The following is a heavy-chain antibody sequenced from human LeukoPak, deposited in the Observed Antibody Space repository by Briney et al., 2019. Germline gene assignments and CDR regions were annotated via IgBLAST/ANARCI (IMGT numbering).Heavy chain of an antibody. Sequence: TGGSLRLSCVASGFTFSNYAMIWVRQAPGKGPQWVSVISAGGVSLFSGSGSAAYYADSVGGRFTISRDNSKNTLYLQMNSLSADDTAMYYCANEIRPNDYWGQGTLVTVSS. D-gene: IGHD4-17*01. CDR2: ISAGGVSLFSGSGSAA. V-gene: IGHV3-23*01. CDR1: GFTFSNYA. CDR3: ANEIRPNDY. J-gene: IGHJ4*02.